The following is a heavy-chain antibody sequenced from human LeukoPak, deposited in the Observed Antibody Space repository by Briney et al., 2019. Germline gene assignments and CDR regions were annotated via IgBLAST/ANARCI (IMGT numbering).Heavy chain of an antibody. CDR2: ISYDGSNK. J-gene: IGHJ4*02. Sequence: GGSLRLSCASSGFIFSSYGMHGVRQAPGKGLEGVAVISYDGSNKYYADTVKGRFPISRDNSKNTLYLQRNSLRAEDTAVYYCAKDSFWSPPYYFDYWGQGTLVTVSS. CDR1: GFIFSSYG. V-gene: IGHV3-30*18. D-gene: IGHD3-3*01. CDR3: AKDSFWSPPYYFDY.